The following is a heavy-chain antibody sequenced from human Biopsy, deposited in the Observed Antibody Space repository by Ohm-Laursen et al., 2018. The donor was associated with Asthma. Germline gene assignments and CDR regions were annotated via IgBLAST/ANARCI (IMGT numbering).Heavy chain of an antibody. CDR3: ARGDSSGWSHYYFDY. V-gene: IGHV3-53*01. D-gene: IGHD6-19*01. CDR2: IYSGGTS. CDR1: GFTVSRDH. Sequence: GSLRLSCTASGFTVSRDHMFWVRQAPGKGLEWVSVIYSGGTSHTADSVRGRFTISRDYSKNTLYLQMHSLGVEDTAVYYCARGDSSGWSHYYFDYWGQGTLVTVSS. J-gene: IGHJ4*02.